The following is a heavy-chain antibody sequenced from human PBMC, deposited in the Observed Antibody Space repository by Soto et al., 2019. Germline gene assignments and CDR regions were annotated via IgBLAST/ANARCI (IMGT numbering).Heavy chain of an antibody. CDR1: GGSFSGYY. CDR2: INHSGST. Sequence: SSETLSLTCAVYGGSFSGYYWSWIRQPPGKGLEWIGEINHSGSTNYNPSLKSRVTISVDTSKNQFSLKLSSVTAADTAVYYCARGRLAYSSGWYPTKYYFDYWGQGTLVTVSS. CDR3: ARGRLAYSSGWYPTKYYFDY. V-gene: IGHV4-34*01. J-gene: IGHJ4*02. D-gene: IGHD6-19*01.